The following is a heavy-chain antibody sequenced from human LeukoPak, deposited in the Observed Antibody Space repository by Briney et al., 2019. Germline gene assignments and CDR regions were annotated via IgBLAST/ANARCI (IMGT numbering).Heavy chain of an antibody. CDR1: GDSISSSY. Sequence: PSETPSLTCTVSGDSISSSYRSWIRQPPGKGLEWIGYIYFTGITNYNPSLRSRVTMSLDTSKNQFSLKLNSVTAADTAVYYCARSSGASDYWGQGALVTVSS. CDR3: ARSSGASDY. V-gene: IGHV4-59*01. CDR2: IYFTGIT. J-gene: IGHJ4*02.